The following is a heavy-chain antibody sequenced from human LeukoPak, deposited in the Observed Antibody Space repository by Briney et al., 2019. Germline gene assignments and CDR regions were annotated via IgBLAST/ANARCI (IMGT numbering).Heavy chain of an antibody. CDR1: GYGFTSYW. CDR3: ARLWDSSSWYYYYGMDV. CDR2: IYPGDSDT. V-gene: IGHV5-51*01. D-gene: IGHD6-13*01. J-gene: IGHJ6*02. Sequence: GESLKISCKGSGYGFTSYWIGWVRQMPGKGLEWMGIIYPGDSDTRYSPSFQGQVTISADKSISTAYLQWSSLKASDTAMYYCARLWDSSSWYYYYGMDVWGQGTTVTVSS.